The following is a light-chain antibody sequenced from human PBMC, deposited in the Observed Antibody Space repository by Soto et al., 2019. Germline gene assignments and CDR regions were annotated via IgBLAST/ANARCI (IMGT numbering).Light chain of an antibody. CDR2: GAS. J-gene: IGKJ1*01. CDR1: QSVSSSY. CDR3: QQYGSSQT. Sequence: EIVLTQSPGTLSLSPGERATLSCRASQSVSSSYLAWYQQRPGQAPRLLIYGASSRATGISDRFSGSGSETDFTLTISRLEPEDFAVYYCQQYGSSQTFGQGTKVEIK. V-gene: IGKV3-20*01.